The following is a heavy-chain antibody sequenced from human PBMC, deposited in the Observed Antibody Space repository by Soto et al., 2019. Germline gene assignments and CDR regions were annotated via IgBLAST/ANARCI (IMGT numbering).Heavy chain of an antibody. CDR2: ISGGGDRA. V-gene: IGHV3-23*01. D-gene: IGHD3-3*01. CDR1: GFPFSSYA. CDR3: AKGIHYDFWSGHYYYYMAV. Sequence: EVQLLESGGGVVQPGGSLRLSCAGSGFPFSSYAVSWVRQTPGKGLEWVSSISGGGDRAYHADSVKGRFSISRDNLKNTLYLHMNSLRPDDTAVYYSAKGIHYDFWSGHYYYYMAVWGKGTTVIVSS. J-gene: IGHJ6*03.